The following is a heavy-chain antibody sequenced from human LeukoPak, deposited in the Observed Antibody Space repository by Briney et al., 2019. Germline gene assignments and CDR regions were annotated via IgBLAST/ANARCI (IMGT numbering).Heavy chain of an antibody. CDR3: ATATGGPGIAAAAPMDV. Sequence: GASVKVSCKASGYTFTGYYMHWVRQAPGQGLEWMGRINPNSGGTNYAQKFQGRVTMTRDTSISTAYMELSRLRSDDTAVYYCATATGGPGIAAAAPMDVWGKGTTVTVSS. D-gene: IGHD6-13*01. CDR1: GYTFTGYY. CDR2: INPNSGGT. J-gene: IGHJ6*03. V-gene: IGHV1-2*06.